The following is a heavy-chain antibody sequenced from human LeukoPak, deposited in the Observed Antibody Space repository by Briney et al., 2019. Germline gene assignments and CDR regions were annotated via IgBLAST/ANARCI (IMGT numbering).Heavy chain of an antibody. CDR1: GFTFSSYW. J-gene: IGHJ3*02. D-gene: IGHD1-14*01. Sequence: GGSLRLSCVVSGFTFSSYWMNWVRQAPGKGLERVANIHEDGSDKYYVDSVKGRFTISRDNAKNSLYLQMNSLRAEDTALYYCARTLRLGTPRAFDIWGRGTMVTVSS. CDR2: IHEDGSDK. CDR3: ARTLRLGTPRAFDI. V-gene: IGHV3-7*05.